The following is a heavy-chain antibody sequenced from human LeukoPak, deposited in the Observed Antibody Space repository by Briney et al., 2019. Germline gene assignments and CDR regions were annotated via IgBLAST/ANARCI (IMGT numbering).Heavy chain of an antibody. CDR3: ASWGILRQHQGNYYMDV. J-gene: IGHJ6*03. V-gene: IGHV3-30*02. CDR1: GFTFSSYG. Sequence: PGGSLRLSCAASGFTFSSYGMHWVRQAPGKGLEWVAFIRYDGSNKYYADSVKGRFTISRDNSKNTLYLQMNSLRAEDTAVYYCASWGILRQHQGNYYMDVWGKGTTVTVSS. CDR2: IRYDGSNK. D-gene: IGHD3-9*01.